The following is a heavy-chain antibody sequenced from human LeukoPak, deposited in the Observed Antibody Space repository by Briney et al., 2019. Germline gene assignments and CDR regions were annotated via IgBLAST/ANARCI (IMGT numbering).Heavy chain of an antibody. Sequence: PGWSLRLSRASSGLSFSRYAMTWLRQGPGKGLEWVSSINTDGSSSYYADDVQRRVTISRDNSKCTLSMEMNNLGAEDTAIYYCAKDSGRLGVTEVFDIWSEGTVVTVSS. J-gene: IGHJ3*02. D-gene: IGHD3-16*01. V-gene: IGHV3-23*01. CDR2: INTDGSSS. CDR3: AKDSGRLGVTEVFDI. CDR1: GLSFSRYA.